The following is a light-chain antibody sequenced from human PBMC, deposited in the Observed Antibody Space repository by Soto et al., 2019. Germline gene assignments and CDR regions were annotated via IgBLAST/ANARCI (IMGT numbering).Light chain of an antibody. CDR1: SSDVGGYNL. J-gene: IGLJ1*01. CDR3: SSYKSSSTLPYV. CDR2: DVN. V-gene: IGLV2-14*01. Sequence: QSALTQPASVSGSPGQSITISCTGTSSDVGGYNLVSWYQQYPDKAPKLMIFDVNTRPSGVSNRFSGSKSGNTASLTISGLQAEDEADYYRSSYKSSSTLPYVFGTGTKLTVL.